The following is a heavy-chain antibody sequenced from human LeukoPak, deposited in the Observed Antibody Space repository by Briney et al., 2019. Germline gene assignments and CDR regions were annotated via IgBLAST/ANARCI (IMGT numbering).Heavy chain of an antibody. V-gene: IGHV4-59*08. J-gene: IGHJ5*02. Sequence: SETLSLTCTVSGGSISSYYWSWIRQPPGKGLEWIGYIYYSGSTNYNPSLKSRVTISVDTSKNQFSLKLSSVTAADTAVYYCARRGGSGSWFDPWGQGTLVTVSS. CDR1: GGSISSYY. CDR2: IYYSGST. D-gene: IGHD3-10*01. CDR3: ARRGGSGSWFDP.